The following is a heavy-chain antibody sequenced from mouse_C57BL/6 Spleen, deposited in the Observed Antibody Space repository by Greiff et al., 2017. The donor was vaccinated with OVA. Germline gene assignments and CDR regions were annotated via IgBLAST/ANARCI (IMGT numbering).Heavy chain of an antibody. CDR3: ARHEDQYGSSYGYFDV. CDR1: GYTFTEST. D-gene: IGHD1-1*01. V-gene: IGHV1-62-2*01. Sequence: QVQLQQSGAELVKPGASVKLSCKASGYTFTESTIHWVKQRSGQGLEWIGWFYPGSGSIKYNEKFKDKATLTADKSSSTVYMELSILTSEDSAVYFGARHEDQYGSSYGYFDVWGTGTTVTVSS. CDR2: FYPGSGSI. J-gene: IGHJ1*03.